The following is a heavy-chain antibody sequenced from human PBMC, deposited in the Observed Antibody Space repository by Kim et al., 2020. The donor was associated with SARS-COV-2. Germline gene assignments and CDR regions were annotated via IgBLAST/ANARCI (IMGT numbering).Heavy chain of an antibody. J-gene: IGHJ3*02. Sequence: GGSLRLSCTASGFTFINYAMNWVRQAPGKGLQWVSAISGRGDRAYSADSVKGRFTISRDNSKSTLYLELNSLRVEDTAIYYCVREDGSGRYFDDAFDMWGQGTMVTVSS. CDR1: GFTFINYA. CDR3: VREDGSGRYFDDAFDM. CDR2: ISGRGDRA. V-gene: IGHV3-23*01. D-gene: IGHD3-10*01.